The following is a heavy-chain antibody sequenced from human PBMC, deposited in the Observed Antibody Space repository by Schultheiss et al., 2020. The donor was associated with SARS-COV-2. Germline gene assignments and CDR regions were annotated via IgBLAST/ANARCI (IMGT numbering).Heavy chain of an antibody. CDR3: AKRRLSDYDSSGYYYWNY. CDR1: GFTFSSYA. Sequence: GESLRLSCAASGFTFSSYAMHWVRQAPGKGLEWVSAISGSGGSTYYADSVKGRFTISRDNSKNTLYLQMNSLRAEDTAVYYCAKRRLSDYDSSGYYYWNYWGQGTLVTVSS. D-gene: IGHD3-22*01. J-gene: IGHJ4*02. V-gene: IGHV3-23*01. CDR2: ISGSGGST.